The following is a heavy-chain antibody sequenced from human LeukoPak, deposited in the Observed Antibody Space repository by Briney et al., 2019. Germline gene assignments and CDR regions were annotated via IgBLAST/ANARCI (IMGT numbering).Heavy chain of an antibody. J-gene: IGHJ4*02. CDR3: AKDGSSWLPSEN. V-gene: IGHV3-23*01. Sequence: PGGSLRLSCAASGFTFSSYAMSWVRQAPGKGLEWVSAITGSGGSTYYADSVKGRFTISRDNSKNTLYLQMNSLRAEGTAVYYCAKDGSSWLPSENWGQGTLVTVSS. CDR1: GFTFSSYA. D-gene: IGHD6-13*01. CDR2: ITGSGGST.